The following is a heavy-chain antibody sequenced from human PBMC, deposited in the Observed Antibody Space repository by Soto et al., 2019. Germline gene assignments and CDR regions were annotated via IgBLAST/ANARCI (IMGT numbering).Heavy chain of an antibody. V-gene: IGHV3-30*18. CDR3: AKDLLRYFDWSPIDY. CDR1: GLTFSSYG. J-gene: IGHJ4*02. D-gene: IGHD3-9*01. Sequence: LRLSCAASGLTFSSYGMHWVRQAPGKGLEWVAVISYDESNKDYADSVKGRFTISRDNSKNTLYLQMNSLRAEDTAVYYCAKDLLRYFDWSPIDYWGQGTLVTVSS. CDR2: ISYDESNK.